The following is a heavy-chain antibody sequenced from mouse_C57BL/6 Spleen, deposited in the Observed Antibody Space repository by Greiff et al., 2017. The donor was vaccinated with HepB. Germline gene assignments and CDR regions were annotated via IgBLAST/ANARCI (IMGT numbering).Heavy chain of an antibody. D-gene: IGHD1-1*01. V-gene: IGHV1-5*01. CDR1: GYTFTSYW. J-gene: IGHJ2*01. CDR3: TRVGNYYGSSSYYFDY. Sequence: VQLQQSGTVLARPGASVKMSCKTSGYTFTSYWMHWVKQRPGQGLEWIGAIYPGNSDTSYNQKFKGKAKLTAVTSASTAYMELSSLTNEDSAVYYCTRVGNYYGSSSYYFDYWGQGTTLTVSS. CDR2: IYPGNSDT.